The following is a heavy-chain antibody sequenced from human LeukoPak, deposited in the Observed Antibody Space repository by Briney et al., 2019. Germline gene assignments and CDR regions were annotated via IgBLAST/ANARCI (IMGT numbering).Heavy chain of an antibody. V-gene: IGHV3-21*01. J-gene: IGHJ3*02. CDR3: ARGRQNSGSYSDAFDI. CDR2: ISSSSIYI. D-gene: IGHD1-26*01. CDR1: GFTFSSYS. Sequence: GGSLRLSCAGSGFTFSSYSMHWVRQAPGKGLEWVSSISSSSIYIYYADSLKGRFTISRDNAKNSLSLQMNSLRAEDTAVYYCARGRQNSGSYSDAFDIWGQGTMVTVSS.